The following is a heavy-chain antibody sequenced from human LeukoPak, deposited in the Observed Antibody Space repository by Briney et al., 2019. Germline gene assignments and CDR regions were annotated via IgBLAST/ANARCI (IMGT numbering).Heavy chain of an antibody. CDR3: VKVDA. Sequence: GGSLRLSCAASGFTFSTSGMHWVRQSPGKGRDWVAFIRNDGTKKNYADSVKGRFTISRDNSKNTLYLKMDRLSAEDTAVYYCVKVDAWGQGTLVTVSS. D-gene: IGHD2-8*01. CDR1: GFTFSTSG. J-gene: IGHJ4*02. CDR2: IRNDGTKK. V-gene: IGHV3-30*02.